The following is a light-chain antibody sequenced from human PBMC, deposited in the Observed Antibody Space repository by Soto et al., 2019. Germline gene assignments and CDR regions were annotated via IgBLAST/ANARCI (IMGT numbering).Light chain of an antibody. CDR3: AACDDSLSGYV. Sequence: QSVLTQPPSASGTPGQRVTISCSGSSSNIGNHYVYWYQHLPGTAPKLLIYRNNQRPSGVPDRFSGSHSGTSGSLAISGLRSEDEADYYCAACDDSLSGYVFGPGTKLTVL. J-gene: IGLJ1*01. CDR2: RNN. CDR1: SSNIGNHY. V-gene: IGLV1-47*01.